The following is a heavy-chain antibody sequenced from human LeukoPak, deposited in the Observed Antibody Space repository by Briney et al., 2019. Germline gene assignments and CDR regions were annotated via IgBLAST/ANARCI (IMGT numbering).Heavy chain of an antibody. Sequence: SETLSLTCTVSGGSISSGDYYWSWIRQPPGKGLEWIGYIYYSGSTYYNPSLKSRVTISVDTTKNQFSLKLSSVTAADTAVYYCARERGWLHYYFDYWGQGTLVTVSS. CDR2: IYYSGST. V-gene: IGHV4-30-4*01. D-gene: IGHD5-24*01. J-gene: IGHJ4*02. CDR3: ARERGWLHYYFDY. CDR1: GGSISSGDYY.